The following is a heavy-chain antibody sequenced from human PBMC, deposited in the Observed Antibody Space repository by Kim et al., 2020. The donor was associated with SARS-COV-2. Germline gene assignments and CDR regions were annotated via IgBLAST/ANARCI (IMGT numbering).Heavy chain of an antibody. D-gene: IGHD1-7*01. V-gene: IGHV3-30*02. Sequence: RFTISRDNSKNTRYLQMNSLRAEDTAVYYCAKDRNDNWNYVWYYYYGMDVWGQGTTVTVSS. J-gene: IGHJ6*02. CDR3: AKDRNDNWNYVWYYYYGMDV.